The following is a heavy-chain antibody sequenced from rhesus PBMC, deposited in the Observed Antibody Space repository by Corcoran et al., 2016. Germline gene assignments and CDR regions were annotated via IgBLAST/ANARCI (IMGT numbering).Heavy chain of an antibody. CDR1: GGSISDDYY. Sequence: QVQLQESGPGLVKPSETLSLTCAVSGGSISDDYYWSWIRQPPGKGLEWIGYNYGSGGGTNYNPSLNDRVNISINTSKNPFSLKLSSVTAADTAVYYCARDQWQFDYWGQGVLVTVSS. CDR3: ARDQWQFDY. D-gene: IGHD6-25*01. J-gene: IGHJ4*01. CDR2: NYGSGGGT. V-gene: IGHV4-106*01.